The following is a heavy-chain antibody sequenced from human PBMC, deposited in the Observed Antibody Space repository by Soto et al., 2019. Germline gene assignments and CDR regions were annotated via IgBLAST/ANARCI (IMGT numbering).Heavy chain of an antibody. CDR3: ANWREGSMVYFDY. Sequence: GSLRLSCAASGFNFRDYAMSWVRQSPEKGLEWLSAISASGGNTYYADSVKGRFTISRDNSKDTLYLQMNSLRAEDTALYYCANWREGSMVYFDYWGRGTLVTVSS. J-gene: IGHJ4*02. CDR2: ISASGGNT. CDR1: GFNFRDYA. V-gene: IGHV3-23*01. D-gene: IGHD2-8*01.